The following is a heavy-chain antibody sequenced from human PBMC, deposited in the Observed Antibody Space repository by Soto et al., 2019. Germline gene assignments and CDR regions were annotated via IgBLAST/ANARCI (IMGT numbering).Heavy chain of an antibody. J-gene: IGHJ1*01. CDR3: ARVPAGVWLARLGYFQH. D-gene: IGHD5-12*01. CDR2: ISAYNGNT. V-gene: IGHV1-18*01. Sequence: QVQLVQSGAEVKKPGASVKVSCKASGYTFTSYGISWVRQAPGQGLEWMGWISAYNGNTNYAQKLQGRVTMTTDTSTSTAYMELRSLRSDNTAVYYCARVPAGVWLARLGYFQHWGQGTLVTVSS. CDR1: GYTFTSYG.